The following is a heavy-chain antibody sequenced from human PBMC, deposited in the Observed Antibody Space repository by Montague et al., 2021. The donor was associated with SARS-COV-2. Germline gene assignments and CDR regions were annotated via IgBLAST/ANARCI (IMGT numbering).Heavy chain of an antibody. J-gene: IGHJ6*03. V-gene: IGHV4-34*01. CDR3: ARLGDGVVPSPILGVGPYYSYYCMDV. Sequence: SETLSLTCAVHGGSFSTYSWNWIRQPPGKGLEWIGEIHHGGSTNYNPSLKSRVTISADTSKNQFSLKLTSVAAADTAVYYCARLGDGVVPSPILGVGPYYSYYCMDVWGKGTTI. CDR1: GGSFSTYS. D-gene: IGHD3-10*01. CDR2: IHHGGST.